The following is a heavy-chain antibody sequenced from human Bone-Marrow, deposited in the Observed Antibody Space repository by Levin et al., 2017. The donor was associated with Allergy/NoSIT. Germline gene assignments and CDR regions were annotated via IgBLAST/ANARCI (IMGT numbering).Heavy chain of an antibody. CDR2: IIPIFGTA. J-gene: IGHJ6*02. Sequence: SVKVSCKASGGTFSSYAISWVRQAPGQGLEWMGGIIPIFGTANYAQKFQGRVTITADESTSTAYMELSSLRSEDTAVYYCARDSFHYYGSGSYYLRRWVGYYYGMDVWGQGTTVTVSS. CDR1: GGTFSSYA. D-gene: IGHD3-10*01. V-gene: IGHV1-69*13. CDR3: ARDSFHYYGSGSYYLRRWVGYYYGMDV.